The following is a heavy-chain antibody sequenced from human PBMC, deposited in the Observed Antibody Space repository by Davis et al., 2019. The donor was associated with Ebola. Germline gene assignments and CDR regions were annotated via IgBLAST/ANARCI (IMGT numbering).Heavy chain of an antibody. J-gene: IGHJ5*02. V-gene: IGHV3-74*01. D-gene: IGHD5-12*01. CDR2: INSDGNSA. CDR3: AKGQVTTILGWFDP. CDR1: GFTSSNYW. Sequence: GESLKISCVASGFTSSNYWMHWVRQAPGKGLEWVSRINSDGNSAIYADSVRGRFTISTDSAENTLHLQMNSLRVEDTAVYYCAKGQVTTILGWFDPWGQGTLVTVSS.